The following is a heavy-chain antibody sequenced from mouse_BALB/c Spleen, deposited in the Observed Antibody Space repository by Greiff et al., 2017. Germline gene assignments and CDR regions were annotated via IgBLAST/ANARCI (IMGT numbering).Heavy chain of an antibody. J-gene: IGHJ4*01. D-gene: IGHD1-1*01. Sequence: EVKLLESGGGLVQPGGSRKLSCAASGFTFSSFGMHWVRQAPEKGLEWVAYISSGSSTIYYADTVKGRFTISRDNPKNTLFLQMTSLRSEDTAMYYCARWGYYGSNYAMDYWGQGTSVTVAS. CDR2: ISSGSSTI. CDR1: GFTFSSFG. V-gene: IGHV5-17*02. CDR3: ARWGYYGSNYAMDY.